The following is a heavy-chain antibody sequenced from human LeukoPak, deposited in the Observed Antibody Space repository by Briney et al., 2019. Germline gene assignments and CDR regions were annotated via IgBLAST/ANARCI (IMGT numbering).Heavy chain of an antibody. CDR1: GNTFSGSY. Sequence: ASVRVSCKGPGNTFSGSYVHWVRQAPDQGLEWMGWIDPNSAGTNTNYAQKFQDRVTFTRDASVSAAYMELSRLTTDDTAVYYCARQHWPDKFVDFWGQGTLVTVSS. J-gene: IGHJ4*02. CDR3: ARQHWPDKFVDF. V-gene: IGHV1-2*02. D-gene: IGHD1-1*01. CDR2: IDPNSAGTNT.